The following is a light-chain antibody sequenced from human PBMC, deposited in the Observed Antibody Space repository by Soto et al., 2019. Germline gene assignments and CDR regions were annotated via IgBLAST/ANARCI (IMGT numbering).Light chain of an antibody. CDR2: EIN. CDR3: GTWASSLSVVV. J-gene: IGLJ2*01. V-gene: IGLV1-51*02. Sequence: QSVLTQPPSVSAAPGQKVTISCSGSSSNIGSNDVSWYQQVPGTAPKLLTYEINKRPSGIPDRFSGSKSGTSATLGIAGLQTGDEADYYCGTWASSLSVVVFGGGTKLTVL. CDR1: SSNIGSND.